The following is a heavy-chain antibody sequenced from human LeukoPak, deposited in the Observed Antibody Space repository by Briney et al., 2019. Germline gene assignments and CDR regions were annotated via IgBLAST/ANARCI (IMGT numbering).Heavy chain of an antibody. D-gene: IGHD1-1*01. V-gene: IGHV3-48*01. CDR3: ARDHNYAFDN. CDR1: GFPFIEYS. J-gene: IGHJ4*02. CDR2: IGIDSGNT. Sequence: GGSLRLSCTASGFPFIEYSMNWVRQAPGKGLEWISYIGIDSGNTKYADSVRGRFTISADKTKNSLYLQMNSLRVEDTAVYYCARDHNYAFDNWGQGTLVSVAS.